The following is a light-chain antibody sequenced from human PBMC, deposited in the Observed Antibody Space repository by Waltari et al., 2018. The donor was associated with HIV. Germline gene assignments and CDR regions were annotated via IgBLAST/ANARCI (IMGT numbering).Light chain of an antibody. CDR1: DSDFGLYNF. J-gene: IGLJ3*02. V-gene: IGLV2-14*03. CDR3: ASFTGDSTVM. Sequence: AVTQPASVSGLPGQSTTISCTGGDSDFGLYNFVSWYQQHSGKPPRLILYDVDSRASGVSDRFSGSMSGNTASLTISGLRAEDEAHYYCASFTGDSTVMFGGGTEVTV. CDR2: DVD.